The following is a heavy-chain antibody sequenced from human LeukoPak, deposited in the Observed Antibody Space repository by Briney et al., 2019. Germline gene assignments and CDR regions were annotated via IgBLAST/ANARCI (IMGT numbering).Heavy chain of an antibody. CDR3: ARGVPKEMSVYDWNYVTYYYYYMDV. Sequence: PSETLSLTCVVYGGSFSGHQWTWVRQPPGKGLEWIGEINHSGGTHYNASLKSRVTISVDTSKNQFSLTLSSVTAADTAVYYCARGVPKEMSVYDWNYVTYYYYYMDVWGNGTTVTVSS. V-gene: IGHV4-34*01. CDR1: GGSFSGHQ. CDR2: INHSGGT. D-gene: IGHD1-7*01. J-gene: IGHJ6*03.